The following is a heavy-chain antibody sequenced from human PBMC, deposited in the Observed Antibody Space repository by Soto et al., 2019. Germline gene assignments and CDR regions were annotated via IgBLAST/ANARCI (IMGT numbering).Heavy chain of an antibody. CDR3: AKELWASYGESWPADY. CDR2: ISYSGGNT. CDR1: GFTFSRYG. J-gene: IGHJ4*02. D-gene: IGHD5-18*01. V-gene: IGHV3-23*01. Sequence: GGSLRLSCAASGFTFSRYGMNWVRQTPGKGLEWVSAISYSGGNTYYADSVKGRFTISRDNSKNTLFLQMNSLKADDTAVYYCAKELWASYGESWPADYWGQGALVTVSS.